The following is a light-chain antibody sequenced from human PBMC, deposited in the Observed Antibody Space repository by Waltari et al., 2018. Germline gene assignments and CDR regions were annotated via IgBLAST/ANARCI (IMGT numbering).Light chain of an antibody. J-gene: IGLJ3*02. CDR3: GSYAGSYSWV. CDR2: DVT. Sequence: QSALTQPRSVSGSPGQSVTISCTGTSSDVGGYNYVSWYQHHPGKAPKCMIYDVTRRPSGVPVRFSGSKSGNTASLTISGLQAEDEADYYCGSYAGSYSWVFGGGTKVTVL. V-gene: IGLV2-11*01. CDR1: SSDVGGYNY.